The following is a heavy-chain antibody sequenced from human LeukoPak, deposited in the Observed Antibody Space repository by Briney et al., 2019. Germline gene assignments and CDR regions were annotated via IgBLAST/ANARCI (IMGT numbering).Heavy chain of an antibody. J-gene: IGHJ3*02. D-gene: IGHD2-15*01. V-gene: IGHV3-48*03. Sequence: GGSLRLSCAASGFIYGSFEMIWVRQAPGKGLEWVSYINSGGSNIQYADSVKGRFTISRDDARNSLYLQMSALRAEDTAVYYCARDGGPVTLHYALDTWGQGTMVTVSS. CDR3: ARDGGPVTLHYALDT. CDR1: GFIYGSFE. CDR2: INSGGSNI.